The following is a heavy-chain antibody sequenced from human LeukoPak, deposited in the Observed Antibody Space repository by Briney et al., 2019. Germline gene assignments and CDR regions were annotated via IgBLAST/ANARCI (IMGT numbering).Heavy chain of an antibody. CDR1: GFTFSNYA. D-gene: IGHD4-17*01. V-gene: IGHV3-30-3*01. J-gene: IGHJ4*02. CDR3: VRDDYGDYGLLDY. CDR2: ISYDGSNK. Sequence: GGSLRLSCAASGFTFSNYAMHWVRQAPGKGLEWVTVISYDGSNKHYADSVKGRFTISRGNSKNTLYLQMNSLRAEDTAVYYCVRDDYGDYGLLDYWGQGTLVTVSS.